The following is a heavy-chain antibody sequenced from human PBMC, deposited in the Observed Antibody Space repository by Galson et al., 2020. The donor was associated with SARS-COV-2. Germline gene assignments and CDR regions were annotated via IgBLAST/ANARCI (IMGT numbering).Heavy chain of an antibody. CDR3: ARALLYETNYYWYLDL. CDR1: GYDFSGYW. V-gene: IGHV5-51*01. CDR2: IYPGDSDT. D-gene: IGHD3-16*02. J-gene: IGHJ2*01. Sequence: GESLKTSCKGSGYDFSGYWIAWVRRMPGKGLEWMGVIYPGDSDTKYSPSFQGQVTISADKYISTVYLQWSSLQASDTAMYYCARALLYETNYYWYLDLWGRGTLVTAS.